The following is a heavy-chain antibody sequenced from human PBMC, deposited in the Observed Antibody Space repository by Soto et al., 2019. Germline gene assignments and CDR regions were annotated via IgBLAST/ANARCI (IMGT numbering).Heavy chain of an antibody. Sequence: QVQLQESGPGLVKPSQTLSLTCTVSGGSISSGDYYWSWIRQPPGKGLELIGYIYYSGSTYYNPSLKSRVTISVDTSKNQFSQKLSSVTAADTAVYYCASEEEGNGDYVFDYWGQGTLVTVSS. CDR1: GGSISSGDYY. V-gene: IGHV4-30-4*01. D-gene: IGHD4-17*01. CDR2: IYYSGST. J-gene: IGHJ4*02. CDR3: ASEEEGNGDYVFDY.